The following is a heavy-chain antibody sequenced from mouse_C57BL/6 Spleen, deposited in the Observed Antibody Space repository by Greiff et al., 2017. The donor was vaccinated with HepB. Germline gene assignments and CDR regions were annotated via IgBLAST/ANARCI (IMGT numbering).Heavy chain of an antibody. V-gene: IGHV1-64*01. J-gene: IGHJ1*03. D-gene: IGHD1-1*01. Sequence: QVQLQQSGAELVKPGASVKLSCKASGYTFTSYWMHWVKQRPGQGLEWIGMIHPNSGSTNYNEKFKSKATLTVDKSSSTAYMQLSSLTSEDSAVYYCARRGTIITTVVSYWYFDVWGTGTTVTVSS. CDR1: GYTFTSYW. CDR2: IHPNSGST. CDR3: ARRGTIITTVVSYWYFDV.